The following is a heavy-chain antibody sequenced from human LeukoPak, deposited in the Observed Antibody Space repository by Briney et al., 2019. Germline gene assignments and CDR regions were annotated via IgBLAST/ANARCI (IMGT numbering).Heavy chain of an antibody. CDR2: ISYDGSNK. CDR3: ARVCGRCIAAAGTGYYGMDV. Sequence: PGGSLRLSCAASGFTFSSYAMHWVRQAPGKGLEWVAVISYDGSNKYYADSVKGRFTISRDNSKNTLYLQMNSLRAEDTAVYYCARVCGRCIAAAGTGYYGMDVWGQGTTVTVSS. V-gene: IGHV3-30-3*01. J-gene: IGHJ6*02. CDR1: GFTFSSYA. D-gene: IGHD6-13*01.